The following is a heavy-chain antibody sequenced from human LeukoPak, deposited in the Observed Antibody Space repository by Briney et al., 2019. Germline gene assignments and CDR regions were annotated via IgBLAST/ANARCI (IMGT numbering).Heavy chain of an antibody. J-gene: IGHJ4*02. Sequence: SETLSLTCTVSGGSISSSSYYWGWIRQPPGKGLEWIGNIYYSGSTYYNPSLKSRVTISVDTSKNQFSLKLSSVTAADTAVYYCARRYSSSFYEISYFDYWGQGTLVTVSS. CDR3: ARRYSSSFYEISYFDY. CDR2: IYYSGST. CDR1: GGSISSSSYY. V-gene: IGHV4-39*01. D-gene: IGHD6-13*01.